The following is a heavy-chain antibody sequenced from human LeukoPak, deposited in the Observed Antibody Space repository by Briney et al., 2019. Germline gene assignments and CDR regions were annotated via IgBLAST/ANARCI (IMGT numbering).Heavy chain of an antibody. Sequence: GGSLRLSCAASGFTFSGSAMHWVRQASGKGLEWVGRIRSKANSYATAYAASVKGRFTISRDGSKNTAYLQMNSLKTEDTAVYYCTSITMVRGVIRAIDYWGQGTLVTVSS. D-gene: IGHD3-10*01. V-gene: IGHV3-73*01. CDR3: TSITMVRGVIRAIDY. J-gene: IGHJ4*02. CDR2: IRSKANSYAT. CDR1: GFTFSGSA.